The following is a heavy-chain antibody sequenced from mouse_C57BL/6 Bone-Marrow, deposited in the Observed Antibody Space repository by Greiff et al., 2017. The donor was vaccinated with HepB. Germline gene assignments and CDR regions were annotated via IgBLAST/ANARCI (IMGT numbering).Heavy chain of an antibody. CDR3: TTWGGRCDDGYYFYAMDY. V-gene: IGHV14-4*01. D-gene: IGHD2-3*01. CDR1: GFNIKDDY. CDR2: IDPENGDT. Sequence: VQLQQSGAELVRPGASVKLSCTASGFNIKDDYMHWVKQRPEQGLEWIGWIDPENGDTEYASKFQGKATITANTSSNTAYLQLSSLTSEDTAVYYCTTWGGRCDDGYYFYAMDYWGQGTSVTVSS. J-gene: IGHJ4*01.